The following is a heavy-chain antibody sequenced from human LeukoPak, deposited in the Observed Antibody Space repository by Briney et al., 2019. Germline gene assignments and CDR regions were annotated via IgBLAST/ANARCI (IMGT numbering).Heavy chain of an antibody. J-gene: IGHJ4*02. V-gene: IGHV3-23*01. CDR1: GFTFSSCA. D-gene: IGHD2-15*01. CDR3: ARDIVVVVAAHFDY. Sequence: GGSLRLSCVASGFTFSSCAMSWVRQAPGKGLEWVSAISGSGTSTHYADSVKGRFTISRDNSKNKLYLQMNSLRAEDTAVYYCARDIVVVVAAHFDYWGRGTLVSVSS. CDR2: ISGSGTST.